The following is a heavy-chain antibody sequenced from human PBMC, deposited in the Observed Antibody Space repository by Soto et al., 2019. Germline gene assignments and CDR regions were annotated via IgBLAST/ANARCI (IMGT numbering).Heavy chain of an antibody. J-gene: IGHJ4*02. D-gene: IGHD2-21*02. CDR1: GFTFDDYA. Sequence: GGSLRLSCAASGFTFDDYAMHWVRQAPGKGLEWVSGISWNSGSIGYADSVKGRFTISRDNAKNSLYLQMNSLRAEDTALYYCAKVRSPIVVVTAIDYWGQGTLVTVSS. V-gene: IGHV3-9*01. CDR2: ISWNSGSI. CDR3: AKVRSPIVVVTAIDY.